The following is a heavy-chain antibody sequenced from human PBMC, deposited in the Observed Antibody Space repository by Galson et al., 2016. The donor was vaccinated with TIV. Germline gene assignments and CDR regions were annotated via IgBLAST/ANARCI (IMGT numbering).Heavy chain of an antibody. Sequence: SVKVSCKASGYTLSHYYMHWVRQAPGQGLEWVGVIDPLGGGTTYAPQFQGRVTMTRDTPTSTVYMELTSLKSDDTAVLYCATFSGARGPFDYWGQGTLVAVSS. V-gene: IGHV1-46*01. J-gene: IGHJ4*02. CDR3: ATFSGARGPFDY. D-gene: IGHD2-15*01. CDR1: GYTLSHYY. CDR2: IDPLGGGT.